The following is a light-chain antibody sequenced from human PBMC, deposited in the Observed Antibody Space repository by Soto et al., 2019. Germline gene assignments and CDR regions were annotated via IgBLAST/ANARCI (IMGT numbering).Light chain of an antibody. CDR2: GAS. J-gene: IGKJ1*01. CDR3: QQXGSLPWT. CDR1: QSVSSNY. V-gene: IGKV3-20*01. Sequence: EIELTQSPGTLSLSPGERATLSCRASQSVSSNYLAWYQQKPGQAPRPLVYGASSRATGIPDRFSGSGAGTDFILTISSLESEDFAVYYCQQXGSLPWTLGQGTKV.